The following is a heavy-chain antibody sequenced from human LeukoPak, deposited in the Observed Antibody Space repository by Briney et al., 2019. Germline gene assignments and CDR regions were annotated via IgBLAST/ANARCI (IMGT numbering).Heavy chain of an antibody. CDR3: ARDVVIVVVTPGDAFDI. Sequence: SETLSLTCTVSGVSISSSNSYWGWIRQPPGKGLEWIGSIYYSGNTYYNASLKSQVSISIDTSKNQFSLRLTSVTAADTAVYYCARDVVIVVVTPGDAFDIWGQGTMVTVSS. CDR1: GVSISSSNSY. CDR2: IYYSGNT. D-gene: IGHD2-21*02. J-gene: IGHJ3*02. V-gene: IGHV4-39*02.